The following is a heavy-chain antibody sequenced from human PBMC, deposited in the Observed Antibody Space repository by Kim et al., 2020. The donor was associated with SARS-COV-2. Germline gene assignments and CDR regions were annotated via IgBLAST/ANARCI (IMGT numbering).Heavy chain of an antibody. D-gene: IGHD6-19*01. Sequence: GGSLRLSCAASGFTVSSNYMSWVRQAPGNGLEWVSVIYSGGSTYYADSVKGRFTISRHNSKNTLYLQMNSLRAEDTAVYYCARGVAVAGNHYYYYYGMDVWGQGTTVTVSS. CDR2: IYSGGST. V-gene: IGHV3-53*04. CDR1: GFTVSSNY. CDR3: ARGVAVAGNHYYYYYGMDV. J-gene: IGHJ6*02.